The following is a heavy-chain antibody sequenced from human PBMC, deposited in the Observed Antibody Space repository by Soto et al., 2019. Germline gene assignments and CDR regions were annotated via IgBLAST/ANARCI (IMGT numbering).Heavy chain of an antibody. Sequence: EVQLVESGGGLVKPGGSLRLSCAASGFTFNNAWLTWVRQAPGKGLEWVGRIKSNTDGGTTDYAAPVKGRFTISRDDSKNTLHLQMNSLKTEDTAVYYCISTAAERDFDWPYDYWGQGTLVTVSS. J-gene: IGHJ4*02. CDR1: GFTFNNAW. V-gene: IGHV3-15*01. D-gene: IGHD3-9*01. CDR3: ISTAAERDFDWPYDY. CDR2: IKSNTDGGTT.